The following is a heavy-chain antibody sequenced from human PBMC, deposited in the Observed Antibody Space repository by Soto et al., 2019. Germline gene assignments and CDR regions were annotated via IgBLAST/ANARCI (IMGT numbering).Heavy chain of an antibody. V-gene: IGHV5-51*01. CDR3: ARHRGMGSSAFGYYYYYMDV. D-gene: IGHD6-6*01. J-gene: IGHJ6*03. CDR1: GYSFTSYW. CDR2: IYPGDSDT. Sequence: GESLKISCKGSGYSFTSYWIGWVRQMPGKGLEWMGIIYPGDSDTRYSPSFQGQVTISADKSISTAYLQWSSLKASDTAMYYCARHRGMGSSAFGYYYYYMDVWGKGTTVTVSS.